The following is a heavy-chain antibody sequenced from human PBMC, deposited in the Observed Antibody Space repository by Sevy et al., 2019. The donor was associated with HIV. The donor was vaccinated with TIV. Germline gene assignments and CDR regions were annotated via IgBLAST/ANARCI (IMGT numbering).Heavy chain of an antibody. J-gene: IGHJ3*02. CDR1: GYTFTSYD. V-gene: IGHV1-8*01. CDR3: ARESRGIVVVPAARGRSDAFDI. CDR2: MNPNSGNT. D-gene: IGHD2-2*01. Sequence: ASVKVSCKASGYTFTSYDINWVRQATGQGLEWMGWMNPNSGNTGYAQKFQGRVTMTRNTSISTAYMELSSLRSEDTALYHCARESRGIVVVPAARGRSDAFDIWGQGTMVTASS.